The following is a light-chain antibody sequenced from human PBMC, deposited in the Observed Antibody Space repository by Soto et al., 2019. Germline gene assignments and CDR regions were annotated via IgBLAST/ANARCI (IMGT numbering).Light chain of an antibody. V-gene: IGLV2-14*01. Sequence: QSALTQPASVSGSPGQSITISCTGTSGDVGGYHYVSWYQQHPGKVPKLMIYDVDNRPSGVSNRFSGSKSGNTASLTISGLQAEDEADYYCSSYTSSGTLVFGGGTQLTVL. CDR1: SGDVGGYHY. CDR2: DVD. J-gene: IGLJ2*01. CDR3: SSYTSSGTLV.